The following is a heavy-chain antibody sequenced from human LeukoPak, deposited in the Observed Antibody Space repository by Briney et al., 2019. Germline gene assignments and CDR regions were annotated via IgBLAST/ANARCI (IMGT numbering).Heavy chain of an antibody. V-gene: IGHV3-66*01. CDR1: GFTVSSNY. Sequence: PGGSPRLSCAASGFTVSSNYMSWVRQAPGKGLEWVSVIYSDGSTYYADSVKGRFTISRDNSKNTLYLQMNSLRAEDTAVYYCARDSPRTGRYFDWLLFDYWGQGTLVTVSS. D-gene: IGHD3-9*01. CDR2: IYSDGST. J-gene: IGHJ4*02. CDR3: ARDSPRTGRYFDWLLFDY.